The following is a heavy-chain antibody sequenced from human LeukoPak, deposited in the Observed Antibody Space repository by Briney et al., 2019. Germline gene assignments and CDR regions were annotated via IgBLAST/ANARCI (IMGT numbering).Heavy chain of an antibody. J-gene: IGHJ4*02. CDR2: INTYNDNT. CDR3: ARDRNIHCSSSTCYPVWDY. CDR1: GYTFSSYG. D-gene: IGHD2-2*01. V-gene: IGHV1-18*01. Sequence: ASVKVSCKASGYTFSSYGISWVRQAPGQGLEWMGWINTYNDNTNYAQKLQGRVTMTTDTSTTTAYMELRSLRSDDTAVYYCARDRNIHCSSSTCYPVWDYWGQGTLVTVPS.